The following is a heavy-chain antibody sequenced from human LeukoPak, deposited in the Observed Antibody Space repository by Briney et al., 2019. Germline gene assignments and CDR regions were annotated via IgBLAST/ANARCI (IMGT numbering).Heavy chain of an antibody. V-gene: IGHV3-30*02. CDR3: AKDPIAAAAPNAFFDY. J-gene: IGHJ4*02. D-gene: IGHD6-13*01. CDR1: GFTFSSYG. CDR2: IRYDGSNK. Sequence: GGSLRLSCAASGFTFSSYGMHWVRQAPGKGLEWVAFIRYDGSNKYSADSVKARFTISRDNSKHTLYLQMNSLRAEDTAVYYCAKDPIAAAAPNAFFDYWGQGTLVTVSS.